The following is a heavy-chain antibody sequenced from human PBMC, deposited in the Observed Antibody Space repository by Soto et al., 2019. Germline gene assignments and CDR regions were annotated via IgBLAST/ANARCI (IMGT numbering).Heavy chain of an antibody. CDR1: GYTLTELS. D-gene: IGHD3-10*01. V-gene: IGHV1-24*01. Sequence: QVQLVQSGAEVKKPGASVKVSCKVSGYTLTELSMHWVRQAPGKGREWMGGFDPEDGETIYAQKVQGRVTITEDTSTDTAYMELSSLRSEDTAVYYCATGYYGSGSYYPFGYGMDVWGQGTTVTVSS. J-gene: IGHJ6*02. CDR2: FDPEDGET. CDR3: ATGYYGSGSYYPFGYGMDV.